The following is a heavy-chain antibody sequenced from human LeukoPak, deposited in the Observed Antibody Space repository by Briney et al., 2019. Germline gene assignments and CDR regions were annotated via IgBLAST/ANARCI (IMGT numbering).Heavy chain of an antibody. D-gene: IGHD2-15*01. V-gene: IGHV1-69*01. Sequence: SVKVSCKASGGTFSSYAISWVRQAPGQGLEWMGGIIPIFGTANYAQKFQGRVTITADESTSTAYMELSSLRSEDTAVYYCATLGYCSGGSCYTVDYWGQGTLLTVSS. CDR3: ATLGYCSGGSCYTVDY. CDR1: GGTFSSYA. J-gene: IGHJ4*02. CDR2: IIPIFGTA.